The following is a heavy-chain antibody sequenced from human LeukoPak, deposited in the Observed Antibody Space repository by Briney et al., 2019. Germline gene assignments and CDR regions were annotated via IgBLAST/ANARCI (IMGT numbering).Heavy chain of an antibody. Sequence: SETLSLTCAVYGGSFSGYYWSWIRQPPGKGLEWIGEINHSGSTNYNPSLKSRVTISVDTSKNQFSLKLSSVTAADTAVYYCASLTYYYGSGSFEPNWFDPWGQGTLVTVSS. CDR2: INHSGST. CDR3: ASLTYYYGSGSFEPNWFDP. V-gene: IGHV4-34*01. CDR1: GGSFSGYY. D-gene: IGHD3-10*01. J-gene: IGHJ5*02.